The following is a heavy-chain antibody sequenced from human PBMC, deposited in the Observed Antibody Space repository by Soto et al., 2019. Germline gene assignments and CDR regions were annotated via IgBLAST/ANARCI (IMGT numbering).Heavy chain of an antibody. CDR1: GGSISTNNW. CDR2: VYHTGST. Sequence: QVLLQESGPGLINASGTLSLTCGVSGGSISTNNWWSWVRQTPGQGMEGIAEVYHTGSTNYNPSLKSRLNISGDKSKIQFTRRLTSETAADSAVYYCARAKLCNTLSRPHSFDTWGQGTLVSVSS. CDR3: ARAKLCNTLSRPHSFDT. D-gene: IGHD1-26*01. J-gene: IGHJ4*02. V-gene: IGHV4-4*02.